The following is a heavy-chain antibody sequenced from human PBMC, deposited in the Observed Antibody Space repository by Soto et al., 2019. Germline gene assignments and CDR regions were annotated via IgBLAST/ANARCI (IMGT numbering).Heavy chain of an antibody. CDR2: TIPISGTA. CDR1: GGTFSSYA. D-gene: IGHD2-2*01. J-gene: IGHJ6*02. CDR3: ARSQGSSTSLEIYYYYYYGMDV. Sequence: QVQLVQSGAEVKKPGSSVKVSCKASGGTFSSYAISWVRQAPGQGLEWMGGTIPISGTANYAQKFQGRVTITADESTSTVYMELSSLRSEDTAVYFCARSQGSSTSLEIYYYYYYGMDVWGQGTTVTVSS. V-gene: IGHV1-69*01.